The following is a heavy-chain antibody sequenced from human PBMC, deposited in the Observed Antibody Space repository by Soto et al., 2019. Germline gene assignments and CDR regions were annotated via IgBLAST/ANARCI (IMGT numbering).Heavy chain of an antibody. Sequence: EVQLVESGGGLVQPGGSLRLSCAASGFTFSSYSMNWVRQAPGKGLEWVSYISSSSSTIYYADSVKGRFTISRDNAKNQRYLQMNSLRAEDTAVYYCAGQQLEDYYGMDVWGQGTTVTVSS. V-gene: IGHV3-48*01. CDR3: AGQQLEDYYGMDV. J-gene: IGHJ6*02. CDR1: GFTFSSYS. CDR2: ISSSSSTI. D-gene: IGHD6-13*01.